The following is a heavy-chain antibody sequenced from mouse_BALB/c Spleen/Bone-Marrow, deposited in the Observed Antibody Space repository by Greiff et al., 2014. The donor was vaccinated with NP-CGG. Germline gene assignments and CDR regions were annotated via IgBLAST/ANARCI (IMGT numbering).Heavy chain of an antibody. J-gene: IGHJ3*01. CDR1: GYTFTSYY. Sequence: LQESGPELVKPGASVKMSCKASGYTFTSYYIHWVKQRPGQGLEWIGWIYPGDGSTKYNEKFKGKTTLTADKSSSTVYMLLSSMTSEASAIYFCARDEYGYWGQGTLVTVSA. CDR3: ARDEYGY. V-gene: IGHV1S56*01. D-gene: IGHD1-2*01. CDR2: IYPGDGST.